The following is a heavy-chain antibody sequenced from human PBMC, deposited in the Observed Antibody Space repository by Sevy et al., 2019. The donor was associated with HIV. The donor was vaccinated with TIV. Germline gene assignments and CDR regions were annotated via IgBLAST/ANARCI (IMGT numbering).Heavy chain of an antibody. CDR1: GGTFSSYA. CDR3: ARDNGESYYGMDV. V-gene: IGHV1-69*13. D-gene: IGHD4-17*01. J-gene: IGHJ6*02. Sequence: ASVKVSCKASGGTFSSYAISWVRQAPGQGLEWMGGIIPIFGTANYAQKFQGRVTITADESTSTAYMELSSLGSEDTAVYYCARDNGESYYGMDVWGQGTTVTVSS. CDR2: IIPIFGTA.